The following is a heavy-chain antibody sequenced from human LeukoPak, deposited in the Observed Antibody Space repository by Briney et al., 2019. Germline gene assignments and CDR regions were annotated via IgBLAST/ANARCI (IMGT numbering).Heavy chain of an antibody. V-gene: IGHV4-59*01. J-gene: IGHJ6*02. CDR3: ARAAADYYYGMDV. CDR2: IYYSGST. Sequence: IGYIYYSGSTNYNPSLKSRVTISVDTSKNQFSLKLSSVTAADTAVYYCARAAADYYYGMDVWGQGTTVTVSS. D-gene: IGHD6-13*01.